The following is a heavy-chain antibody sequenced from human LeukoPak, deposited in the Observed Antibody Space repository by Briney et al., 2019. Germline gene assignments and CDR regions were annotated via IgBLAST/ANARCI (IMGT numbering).Heavy chain of an antibody. CDR3: ARDRGSGLDY. D-gene: IGHD3-10*01. CDR1: GFTVSNNY. V-gene: IGHV3-66*01. CDR2: IYSGRYT. J-gene: IGHJ4*02. Sequence: GGSLRLSCAASGFTVSNNYMSWGRQAPGKGLEWVSVIYSGRYTYYADSVKGRFTISRDNSKNTLYLQMNSLRAEDTAVYYCARDRGSGLDYWGQGTLVTVSS.